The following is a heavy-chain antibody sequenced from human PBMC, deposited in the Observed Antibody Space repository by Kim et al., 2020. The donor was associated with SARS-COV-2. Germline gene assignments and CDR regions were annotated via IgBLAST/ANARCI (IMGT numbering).Heavy chain of an antibody. D-gene: IGHD3-22*01. J-gene: IGHJ4*02. V-gene: IGHV4-4*02. Sequence: SPSLSSRVTMSLDKSKNQFSLNLESVTAADTAVYYCAGGGNFGGYGLGFDFWGQGTLVTVSS. CDR3: AGGGNFGGYGLGFDF.